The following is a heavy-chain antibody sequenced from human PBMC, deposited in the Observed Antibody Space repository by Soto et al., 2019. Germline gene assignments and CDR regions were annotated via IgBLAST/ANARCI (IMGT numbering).Heavy chain of an antibody. J-gene: IGHJ2*01. V-gene: IGHV4-39*01. CDR3: TRHEFGVEGYRPHQYLRPCPTRPSSDL. D-gene: IGHD3-3*01. Sequence: KGLEWIGSIYYSGSTHYNPSLKSRVTISVDTSTNHFSLKLNSVTAADTVVYHCTRHEFGVEGYRPHQYLRPCPTRPSSDL. CDR2: IYYSGST.